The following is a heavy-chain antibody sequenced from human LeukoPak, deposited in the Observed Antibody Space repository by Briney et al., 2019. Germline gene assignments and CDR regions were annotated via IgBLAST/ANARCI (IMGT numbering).Heavy chain of an antibody. J-gene: IGHJ4*02. CDR1: GGTFSSYA. Sequence: ASVKVSCKASGGTFSSYAITWVRQAPGQGLEWMGRINPNSGGTNYAQKFQGRVTMTRDTSISTAYMELSRLRSDDTAVYYCARDYRGYFDYWGQGTLVTVSS. D-gene: IGHD3-10*01. CDR2: INPNSGGT. V-gene: IGHV1-2*06. CDR3: ARDYRGYFDY.